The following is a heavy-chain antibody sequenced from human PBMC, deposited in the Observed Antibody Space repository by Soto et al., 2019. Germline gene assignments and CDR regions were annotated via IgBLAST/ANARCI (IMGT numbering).Heavy chain of an antibody. CDR2: ISHSGSA. CDR3: AAPQFWSGPWNNARLDY. CDR1: CDAINSSRC. V-gene: IGHV4-4*02. Sequence: SETLSLTCAVSCDAINSSRCRNWVRQPAGKGLEWIVQISHSGSANYNPSLRSPVTISVDKPKNHFSLTLTSVTAADTAVYYCAAPQFWSGPWNNARLDYWGQATLVT. J-gene: IGHJ4*02. D-gene: IGHD3-3*01.